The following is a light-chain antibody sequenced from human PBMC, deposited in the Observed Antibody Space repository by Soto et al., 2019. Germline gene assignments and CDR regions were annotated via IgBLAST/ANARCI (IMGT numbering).Light chain of an antibody. V-gene: IGLV2-14*01. J-gene: IGLJ1*01. CDR3: SSYTRSSNYV. Sequence: QSVLTQPASVSGSRGQSITISCTGTSSDVGGYNYVSWYQQHPGKAPKLMIYEVSNRPSGVSNRFSGSKSGNTASLTISGLQAEDHADYYCSSYTRSSNYVFGTGTKVTVX. CDR1: SSDVGGYNY. CDR2: EVS.